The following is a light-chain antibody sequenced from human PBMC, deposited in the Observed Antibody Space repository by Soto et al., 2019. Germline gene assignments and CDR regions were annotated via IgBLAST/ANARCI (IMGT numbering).Light chain of an antibody. CDR1: SSNVGNNY. Sequence: QSVLTQPPSVSAAPGQKVTISCSGSSSNVGNNYVSWYQQLPGTAPKLLIYENNKRPSGIPDRFSGSKSGTSATLGITGLQIGDEADYYCGTWDSSLSVYVFGTGTKVPVL. CDR2: ENN. CDR3: GTWDSSLSVYV. V-gene: IGLV1-51*02. J-gene: IGLJ1*01.